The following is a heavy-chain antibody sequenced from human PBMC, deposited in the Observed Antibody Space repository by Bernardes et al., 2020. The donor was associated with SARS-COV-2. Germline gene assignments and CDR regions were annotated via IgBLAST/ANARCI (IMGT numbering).Heavy chain of an antibody. Sequence: GGSLRLSCAAAGFSLSSNGRHWIRQNPGKGLEWVALISFDGSNIHYADSVKGRFTISRDNSKNTLNLQMNSLRVEDSAVYYCASGGFNWNYAFFDYWGQGTMVTVSS. CDR3: ASGGFNWNYAFFDY. J-gene: IGHJ4*02. V-gene: IGHV3-30*03. CDR2: ISFDGSNI. D-gene: IGHD1-7*01. CDR1: GFSLSSNG.